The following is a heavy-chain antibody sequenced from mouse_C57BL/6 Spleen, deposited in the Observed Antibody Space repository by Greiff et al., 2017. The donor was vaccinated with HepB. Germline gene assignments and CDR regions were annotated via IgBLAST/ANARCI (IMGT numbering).Heavy chain of an antibody. CDR2: IYPGDGDT. CDR3: ARWITTVVPSMDY. Sequence: QVHVKQSGAELVKPGASVKISCKASGYAFSSYWMNWVKQRPGKGLEWIGQIYPGDGDTNYNGKFKGKATLTADKSSSTAYMQLSSLTSEDSAVYFCARWITTVVPSMDYWGQGTSVTVSS. J-gene: IGHJ4*01. D-gene: IGHD1-1*01. CDR1: GYAFSSYW. V-gene: IGHV1-80*01.